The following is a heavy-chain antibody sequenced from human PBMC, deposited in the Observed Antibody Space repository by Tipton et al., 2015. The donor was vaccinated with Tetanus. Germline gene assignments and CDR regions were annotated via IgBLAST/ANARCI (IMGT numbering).Heavy chain of an antibody. Sequence: SLRLSCTASGFAFSSYSMNWVRQAPGKGLEWVSSISASGVTTYNAESVKGRFTISRDNSKNTLYLQMNSLRVEDTAVYYCAKRALSIPPYGSGGYCFDYWGQGTLVTVSS. D-gene: IGHD3-10*01. J-gene: IGHJ4*02. CDR1: GFAFSSYS. CDR2: ISASGVTT. CDR3: AKRALSIPPYGSGGYCFDY. V-gene: IGHV3-23*01.